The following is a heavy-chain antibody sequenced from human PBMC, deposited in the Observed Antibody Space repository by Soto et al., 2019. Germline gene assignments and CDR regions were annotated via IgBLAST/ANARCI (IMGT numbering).Heavy chain of an antibody. D-gene: IGHD5-12*01. CDR2: IIPILGIA. V-gene: IGHV1-69*04. CDR1: GGTFSSYT. Sequence: ASVKVSCKASGGTFSSYTISWVRQAPGQGLEWMGRIIPILGIANYAQKFQGRVTITADKSTSTAYMELSSLRSEDTAVYYCARDLVGDIVATIDAFDIWGQGTMVTVSS. J-gene: IGHJ3*02. CDR3: ARDLVGDIVATIDAFDI.